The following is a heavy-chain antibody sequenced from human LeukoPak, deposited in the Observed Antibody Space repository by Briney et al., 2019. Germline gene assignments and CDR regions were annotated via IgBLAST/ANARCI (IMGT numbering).Heavy chain of an antibody. CDR1: GGSFSGYY. J-gene: IGHJ5*02. D-gene: IGHD4-17*01. Sequence: SETLSLTCAVYGGSFSGYYWSWIRQPPGKGLEWIGEINHSGSTNYNPSLKSRVTISVDTSENQFSLKLSSVTAADTAVYYCARGWDYGDYDAGTSDWFDPWGQGTLVTVSS. CDR3: ARGWDYGDYDAGTSDWFDP. CDR2: INHSGST. V-gene: IGHV4-34*01.